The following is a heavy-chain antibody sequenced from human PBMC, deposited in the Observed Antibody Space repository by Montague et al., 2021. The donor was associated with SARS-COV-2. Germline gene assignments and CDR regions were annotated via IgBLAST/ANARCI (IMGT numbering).Heavy chain of an antibody. CDR1: GGSISSSSYY. D-gene: IGHD3-3*01. CDR2: IYYSGST. V-gene: IGHV4-39*01. J-gene: IGHJ3*02. CDR3: ARHGLAGITIFGVVTPRGGFDI. Sequence: SETLSLTCTVSGGSISSSSYYWGWIRQPPEKGLEWIGSIYYSGSTYYNPSLKSRVTISVDTSKNQFSLKLSSVTAADTAVYYCARHGLAGITIFGVVTPRGGFDIWGQGTMVTVSS.